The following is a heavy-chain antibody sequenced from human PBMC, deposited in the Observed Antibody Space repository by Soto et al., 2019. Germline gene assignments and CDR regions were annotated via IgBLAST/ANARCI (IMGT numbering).Heavy chain of an antibody. Sequence: QLQLMESGGGVVQPGRSLRLSCAAYASTFSNYIMHWVRQAPGKGLEWVAFISYDGSNSNYADFVEGRFTISRDNPKNMLYLQLSSLRPDDTAVYYCAGGDNYYALGVWGQGTTVTVSS. CDR3: AGGDNYYALGV. V-gene: IGHV3-30*04. CDR1: ASTFSNYI. J-gene: IGHJ6*02. CDR2: ISYDGSNS. D-gene: IGHD2-15*01.